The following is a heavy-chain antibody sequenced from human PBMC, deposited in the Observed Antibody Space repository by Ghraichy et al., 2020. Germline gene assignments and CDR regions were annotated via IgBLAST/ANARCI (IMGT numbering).Heavy chain of an antibody. CDR1: GFTFSSYA. CDR2: ISGSGGST. CDR3: AKRVTGTPYYFDY. Sequence: GKSLNISCAASGFTFSSYAMSWVRQAPGKGLEWVSAISGSGGSTYYADSVKGRFTISRDNSKNTLYLQMNSLRAEDTAVYYCAKRVTGTPYYFDYWGQGTLVTVSS. D-gene: IGHD1-20*01. J-gene: IGHJ4*02. V-gene: IGHV3-23*01.